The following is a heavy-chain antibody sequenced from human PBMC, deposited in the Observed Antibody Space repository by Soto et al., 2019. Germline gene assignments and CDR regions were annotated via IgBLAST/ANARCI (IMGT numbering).Heavy chain of an antibody. CDR1: GFTFSSFV. D-gene: IGHD3-16*01. V-gene: IGHV3-33*01. J-gene: IGHJ4*02. CDR3: ASRVGAVDY. Sequence: QVQLVESGGGGVQPGRSLRLSCATSGFTFSSFVMHWVRQAPGKGLEWVAVIYHDGSNKYYADSVKGRFTISIDNSKSTLYLQMNSLRAEDTGVYYCASRVGAVDYWGQGTLVTVSS. CDR2: IYHDGSNK.